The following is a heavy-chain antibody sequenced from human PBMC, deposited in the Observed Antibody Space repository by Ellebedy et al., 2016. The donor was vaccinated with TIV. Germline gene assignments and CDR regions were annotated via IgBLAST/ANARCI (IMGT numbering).Heavy chain of an antibody. V-gene: IGHV3-9*01. CDR3: ARDRGYYGSGSYYVYYYFGMDV. J-gene: IGHJ6*02. CDR2: ISWNSGSI. Sequence: GGSLRLXCAASGFTFDDYAMHWVRQAPGKGLEWVSGISWNSGSIGYADSVKGRFTISRDNAKNSLYLQMNSLRAEDTAVYYCARDRGYYGSGSYYVYYYFGMDVWGQGTTVTVSS. CDR1: GFTFDDYA. D-gene: IGHD3-10*01.